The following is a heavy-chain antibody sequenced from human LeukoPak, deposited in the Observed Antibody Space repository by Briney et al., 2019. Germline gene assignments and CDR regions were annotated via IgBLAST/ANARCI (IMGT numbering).Heavy chain of an antibody. J-gene: IGHJ4*02. CDR1: GYTFTSYG. Sequence: GASVKVSCKASGYTFTSYGISWVRQAPGQGLEWMGWISAYNGNTNYAQKLQGRVTMTTDTSTSTAYMELRSLRSDDTAVYYCARDLDESTTVVTPSPFTSDYWGQGTLVTVSS. V-gene: IGHV1-18*01. CDR2: ISAYNGNT. CDR3: ARDLDESTTVVTPSPFTSDY. D-gene: IGHD4-23*01.